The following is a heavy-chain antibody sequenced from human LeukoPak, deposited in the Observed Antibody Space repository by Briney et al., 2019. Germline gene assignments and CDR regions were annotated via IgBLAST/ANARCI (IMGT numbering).Heavy chain of an antibody. D-gene: IGHD1-26*01. CDR1: GFTVSSNY. CDR2: IYSGGST. J-gene: IGHJ6*02. CDR3: ARRPSGNYYYYGMDV. V-gene: IGHV3-53*01. Sequence: PGGPLRLSCAASGFTVSSNYMNWVRQAPGKGLEWVSVIYSGGSTYYADSVKGRFTISRDNSKNTLYLQMNSLRAEDTAVYYCARRPSGNYYYYGMDVWGQGTTVTVSS.